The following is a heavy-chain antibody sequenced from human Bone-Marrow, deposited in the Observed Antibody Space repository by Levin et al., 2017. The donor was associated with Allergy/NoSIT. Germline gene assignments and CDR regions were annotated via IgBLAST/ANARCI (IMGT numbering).Heavy chain of an antibody. V-gene: IGHV3-9*01. Sequence: GGFLSLSFFFSFFPFSSSSLHWVRQIPGKGLEWVSGITWNSAKIAYGDSFKGRFTLSLSHAKNSLDLQMNSQRPEDTALYYCAKDIASGYFLAFDYWGQGALVTVSS. CDR3: AKDIASGYFLAFDY. J-gene: IGHJ4*02. CDR1: FFPFSSSS. D-gene: IGHD5-12*01. CDR2: ITWNSAKI.